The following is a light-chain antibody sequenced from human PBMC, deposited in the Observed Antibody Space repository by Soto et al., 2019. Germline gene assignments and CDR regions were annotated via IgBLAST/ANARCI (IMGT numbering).Light chain of an antibody. CDR1: QSISSW. V-gene: IGKV1-5*03. CDR3: QQYGSSPLT. Sequence: DIQMTQSPSTLSASVGDRVTITCRASQSISSWLAWYQQKPGKAPKLLIYKASSLESGVPSRFSGSGSGTEFTLTISGLEPEDFAFYYCQQYGSSPLTFGGGTKVDIK. J-gene: IGKJ4*01. CDR2: KAS.